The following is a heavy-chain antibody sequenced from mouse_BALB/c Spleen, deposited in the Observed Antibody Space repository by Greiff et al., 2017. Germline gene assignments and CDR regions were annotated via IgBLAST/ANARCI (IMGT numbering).Heavy chain of an antibody. CDR1: GFTFSSYA. CDR2: ISSGGSYT. Sequence: DVKPVESGGGLVKPGGSLKLSCAASGFTFSSYAMSWVRQTPEKRLEWVATISSGGSYTYYPDSVKGRFTISRDNAKNTLYLQMSSLRSEDTAMYYCARQTAREYYAMEYGGKGTSVTVSS. J-gene: IGHJ4*01. V-gene: IGHV5-9-3*01. CDR3: ARQTAREYYAMEY. D-gene: IGHD3-1*01.